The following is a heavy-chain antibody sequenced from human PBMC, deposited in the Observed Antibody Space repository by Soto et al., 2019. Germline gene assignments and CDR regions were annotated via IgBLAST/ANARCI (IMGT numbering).Heavy chain of an antibody. V-gene: IGHV1-18*01. J-gene: IGHJ6*03. CDR3: ARGVRVSAYLDYYMDV. Sequence: QVQLVQSGAEVKKPGASLKVSCKASGYTFSNFGVSWVRQAPGQGLEWIGWINPDNGDTNYGQKFQGRATMTTDTFTNTAYMEVRGLRSDDTPVYYCARGVRVSAYLDYYMDVWGEGTTVTVSS. D-gene: IGHD3-10*02. CDR1: GYTFSNFG. CDR2: INPDNGDT.